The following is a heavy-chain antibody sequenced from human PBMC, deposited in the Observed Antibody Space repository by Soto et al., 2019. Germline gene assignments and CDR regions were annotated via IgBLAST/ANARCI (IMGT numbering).Heavy chain of an antibody. CDR2: IYYSGST. V-gene: IGHV4-30-4*01. CDR3: ARGLVDILTGRYYYY. D-gene: IGHD3-9*01. Sequence: QVQLQESGPGLVKPSQTLSLTCTVSGGSISSGDYYWSWIRQPPGKGLEWIGYIYYSGSTYYNPSLKSRVTISVDTSKNQFSLKLSSGTAADTAVYYCARGLVDILTGRYYYYRGQGTLVTVSS. J-gene: IGHJ4*02. CDR1: GGSISSGDYY.